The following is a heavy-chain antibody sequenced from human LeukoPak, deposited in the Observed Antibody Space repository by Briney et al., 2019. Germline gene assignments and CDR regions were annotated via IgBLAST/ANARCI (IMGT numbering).Heavy chain of an antibody. Sequence: PSETLSLTCTVSGGSISSYYWSWIRQPPGKGLEWIGYIYYSGSTNYNPSLKSRVTISVDTSKNQFSLKLSSVTAADTAVYYCASGARYSYGYGTKGAFDYWGQGTLVTVSS. D-gene: IGHD5-18*01. V-gene: IGHV4-59*08. CDR2: IYYSGST. J-gene: IGHJ4*02. CDR1: GGSISSYY. CDR3: ASGARYSYGYGTKGAFDY.